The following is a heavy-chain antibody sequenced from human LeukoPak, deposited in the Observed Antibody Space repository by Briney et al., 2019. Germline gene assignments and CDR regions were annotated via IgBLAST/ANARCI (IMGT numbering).Heavy chain of an antibody. CDR1: GGTFSSYA. Sequence: ASVKVSCKASGGTFSSYAISWVRQAPGQGFEWMGGIIPIFGTANYAQKFQGRVTITADESTSTAYMELGSLRSEDTAVYYCALAGSGSYYGFDYWGQGTLVTVSS. V-gene: IGHV1-69*13. CDR3: ALAGSGSYYGFDY. J-gene: IGHJ4*02. D-gene: IGHD3-10*01. CDR2: IIPIFGTA.